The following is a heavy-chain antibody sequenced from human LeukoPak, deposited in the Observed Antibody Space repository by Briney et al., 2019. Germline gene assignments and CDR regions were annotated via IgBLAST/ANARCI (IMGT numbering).Heavy chain of an antibody. CDR3: ARVRAPGITMIVVVSDAFDI. CDR1: GYTFTAYY. J-gene: IGHJ3*02. Sequence: ASVKVSCKTSGYTFTAYYMHWVRQAPGQGLEWMGWINANSGVTNSAQKFQGRVTMTRDTSISTAYMELSRLRSDDTAVYYCARVRAPGITMIVVVSDAFDIWGQGTMVTVSS. CDR2: INANSGVT. D-gene: IGHD3-22*01. V-gene: IGHV1-2*02.